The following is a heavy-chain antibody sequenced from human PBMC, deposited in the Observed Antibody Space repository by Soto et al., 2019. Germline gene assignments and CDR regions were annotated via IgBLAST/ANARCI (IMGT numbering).Heavy chain of an antibody. Sequence: ASVKVSCKASGYTFTGYYMHWVRQAPGQGLEWMGWINPNSGGTNYAQKFQGRVTMNRDTSISTAYMELSSLRSEDTAVYYCARVVGGLAEYYMDVWGKGTTVTVSS. CDR2: INPNSGGT. J-gene: IGHJ6*03. V-gene: IGHV1-2*02. D-gene: IGHD6-19*01. CDR3: ARVVGGLAEYYMDV. CDR1: GYTFTGYY.